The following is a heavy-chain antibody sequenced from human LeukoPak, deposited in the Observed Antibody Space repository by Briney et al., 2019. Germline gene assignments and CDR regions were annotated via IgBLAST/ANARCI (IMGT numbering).Heavy chain of an antibody. J-gene: IGHJ4*02. CDR3: ARGGVYYGSGSYYTY. CDR2: INPNSGGT. Sequence: ASVKVSCKASGYTFTGYYMHWVRQAPGQGLEWMGWINPNSGGTNYAQKFQGWVTMTRDTSISTAYMELSRLRSDDTAVYYCARGGVYYGSGSYYTYWGQGTLVTVSS. D-gene: IGHD3-10*01. CDR1: GYTFTGYY. V-gene: IGHV1-2*04.